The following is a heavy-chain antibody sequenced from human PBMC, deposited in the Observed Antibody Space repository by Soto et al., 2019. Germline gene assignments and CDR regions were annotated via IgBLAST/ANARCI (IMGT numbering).Heavy chain of an antibody. J-gene: IGHJ4*02. CDR2: ISAYNGNK. Sequence: ASVKVSCKISGYTFNHFGVTWVRQAPGQGLEWIAWISAYNGNKKYTQRLQDRVTLTTDASTSTASMEVRDLKSDDAAVCYCARDNPSLSGASLLDYWGQGTQVTVSS. CDR1: GYTFNHFG. CDR3: ARDNPSLSGASLLDY. D-gene: IGHD2-8*02. V-gene: IGHV1-18*01.